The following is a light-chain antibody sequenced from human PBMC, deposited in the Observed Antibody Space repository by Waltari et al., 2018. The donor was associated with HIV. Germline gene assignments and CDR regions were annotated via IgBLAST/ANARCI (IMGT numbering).Light chain of an antibody. V-gene: IGLV1-47*01. CDR1: SSNIGNDN. CDR3: VGWDASLSAYV. CDR2: KTY. Sequence: QSVLTQPPSASGTPGQRVTIPCSGSSSNIGNDNVYWYQQLPGTAPKLLIYKTYQRPSGVPDRFAGSKSGTSASLAISGLRSEDEADYYCVGWDASLSAYVFGTGTKVTIL. J-gene: IGLJ1*01.